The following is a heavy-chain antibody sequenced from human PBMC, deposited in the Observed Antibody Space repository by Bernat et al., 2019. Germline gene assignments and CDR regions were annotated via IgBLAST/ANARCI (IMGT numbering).Heavy chain of an antibody. D-gene: IGHD2-15*01. CDR2: IYYSGST. V-gene: IGHV4-39*01. CDR3: ARLGGCWLSSGRYFDY. CDR1: GGSISSSSYY. Sequence: QLQLQESGPGLVKPSETLSLTCTVSGGSISSSSYYWGWIRQPPGKGLEWIGSIYYSGSTYYNPSLKSRVTISVDTSKNQFSLKLSSVTAADTAVYYCARLGGCWLSSGRYFDYWGQGTLVTVSS. J-gene: IGHJ4*02.